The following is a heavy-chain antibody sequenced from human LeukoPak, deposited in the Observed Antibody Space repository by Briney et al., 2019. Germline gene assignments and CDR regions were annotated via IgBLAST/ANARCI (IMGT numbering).Heavy chain of an antibody. Sequence: SETLSLTCTVSGGSISSYYWSWIRQPPGKGLEWIGYIYTSGSTNYNPSLKSRVTISVDTSKNQFSLKLSSVAAADTAVYYCAIGGIAARPSAFDIWGQGTMVTVSS. CDR2: IYTSGST. D-gene: IGHD6-6*01. J-gene: IGHJ3*02. CDR3: AIGGIAARPSAFDI. CDR1: GGSISSYY. V-gene: IGHV4-4*09.